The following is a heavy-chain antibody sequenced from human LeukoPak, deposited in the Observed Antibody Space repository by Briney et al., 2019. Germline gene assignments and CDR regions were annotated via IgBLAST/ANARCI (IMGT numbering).Heavy chain of an antibody. CDR2: INPDGGST. V-gene: IGHV1-46*01. Sequence: ASVKVSCKASGYTFTSYWIQWVRQAPGQGLEWMGLINPDGGSTAYAHRFQGRVTMTRDTSTSTVYMDFSSLRSEDTALYYCARAPRYSSTMLDYWGQGTLVTVSS. D-gene: IGHD6-13*01. CDR3: ARAPRYSSTMLDY. J-gene: IGHJ4*02. CDR1: GYTFTSYW.